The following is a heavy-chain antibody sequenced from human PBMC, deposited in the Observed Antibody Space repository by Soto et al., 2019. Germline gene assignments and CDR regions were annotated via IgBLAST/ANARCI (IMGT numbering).Heavy chain of an antibody. CDR1: GFSFSSYA. V-gene: IGHV3-23*01. CDR2: FSDGGSNT. J-gene: IGHJ4*02. D-gene: IGHD6-6*01. CDR3: ARDVAARRLDY. Sequence: EVQLLESGGGLVQPGGSLRLSCTASGFSFSSYAMGWVRQAPGKGLEWVSAFSDGGSNTYYTDSVKGRFTISRDNSKNTLYLQMNNLRPDDTAVYYCARDVAARRLDYWGQGTPVTVSS.